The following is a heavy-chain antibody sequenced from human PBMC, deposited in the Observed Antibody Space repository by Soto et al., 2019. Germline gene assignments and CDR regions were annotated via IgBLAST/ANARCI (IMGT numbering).Heavy chain of an antibody. Sequence: QVQLQQWGAALLKPSETLCLTCAVYGGSFSGYYWSWIRQPPGKGLEWIGEINHSGSTNYNPSLKSRVTISVDTSKNQFSQKLSSVTAADTAVYYCARGRGYYGMDVWGQGTTVTVSS. D-gene: IGHD3-10*01. CDR2: INHSGST. J-gene: IGHJ6*02. CDR1: GGSFSGYY. CDR3: ARGRGYYGMDV. V-gene: IGHV4-34*01.